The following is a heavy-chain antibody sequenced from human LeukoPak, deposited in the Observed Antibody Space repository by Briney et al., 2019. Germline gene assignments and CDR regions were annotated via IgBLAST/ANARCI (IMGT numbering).Heavy chain of an antibody. CDR1: GGSFSGYY. D-gene: IGHD3-10*01. V-gene: IGHV4-34*01. CDR2: INHSGST. J-gene: IGHJ6*04. Sequence: SETLSLTCAVYGGSFSGYYLSWIRQPPGKGLEWIGEINHSGSTNYNPSLKSRVTISVDTSKNQFSLKLSSVTAADTAVYYCARGSWNPVPMVRGVRSPYGMDVWGKGTTVTVSS. CDR3: ARGSWNPVPMVRGVRSPYGMDV.